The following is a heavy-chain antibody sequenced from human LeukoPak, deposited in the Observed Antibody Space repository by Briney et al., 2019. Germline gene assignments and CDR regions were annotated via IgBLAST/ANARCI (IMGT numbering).Heavy chain of an antibody. CDR3: ARAGSSWYGYYYGMDV. J-gene: IGHJ6*02. CDR1: GGSFSGYY. Sequence: SETLSLTCAVYGGSFSGYYWSWIRQPPGKGLEWIGEINHSGSTYYNPSLKSRVTISVDTSKNQFSLKLSSVTAADTAVYYCARAGSSWYGYYYGMDVWGQGTTVTVSS. CDR2: INHSGST. D-gene: IGHD6-13*01. V-gene: IGHV4-34*09.